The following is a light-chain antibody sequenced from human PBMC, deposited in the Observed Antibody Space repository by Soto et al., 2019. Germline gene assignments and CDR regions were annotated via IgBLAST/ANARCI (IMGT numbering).Light chain of an antibody. CDR1: SSDVGTYKY. J-gene: IGLJ2*01. CDR2: EVT. Sequence: QSVLTQPPSASGSPGQSVTISCTGTSSDVGTYKYVSWYQQHPGKAPKLMIYEVTKRPSGVPDRFSGSESGNTASLTISGLQAEDEADYYCCSYAASYTLVFGGGTKVTVL. V-gene: IGLV2-11*01. CDR3: CSYAASYTLV.